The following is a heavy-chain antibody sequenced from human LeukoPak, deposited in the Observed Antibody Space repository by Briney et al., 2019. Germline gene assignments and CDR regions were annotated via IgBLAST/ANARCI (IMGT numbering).Heavy chain of an antibody. CDR3: AVAATPNYYYYYYMDV. V-gene: IGHV1-8*01. CDR1: GYTFTSYD. D-gene: IGHD2-15*01. J-gene: IGHJ6*03. Sequence: GASVKVSCKASGYTFTSYDINWVRQATGQGLEWMGWMNPNSGNTGYAQKFQGRVTMNRNTSISTVYMELSSLRSEDTAVYYCAVAATPNYYYYYYMDVWGKGTTVTVSS. CDR2: MNPNSGNT.